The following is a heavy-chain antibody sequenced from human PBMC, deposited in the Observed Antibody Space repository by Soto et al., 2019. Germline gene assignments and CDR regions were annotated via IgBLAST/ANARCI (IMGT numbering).Heavy chain of an antibody. D-gene: IGHD3-16*01. J-gene: IGHJ5*02. V-gene: IGHV1-18*01. CDR3: ARWGDDVSWVDP. CDR1: GYTFTSDG. CDR2: ISAYNGNT. Sequence: ASVKLSFKASGYTFTSDGSSWLRQAPGQGLEWMGWISAYNGNTNYAQKLQGRVTMTTDTSTSTAYMELRSLRSDDTAVYYCARWGDDVSWVDPWGQGTLVTVSS.